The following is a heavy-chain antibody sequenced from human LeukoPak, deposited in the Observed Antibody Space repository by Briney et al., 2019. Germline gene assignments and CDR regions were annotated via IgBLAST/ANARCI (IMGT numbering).Heavy chain of an antibody. Sequence: SETLSLTCAVYGGSFSGYYWSWIRQPPGKGLEWIGAINHSGSTNYNPSLKSRVTISVDTSKNQFSLKLSAVTAADTAVYYCARFQSGRVVVAAAHQETNDYWGQGTLVTVSS. CDR2: INHSGST. D-gene: IGHD2-15*01. V-gene: IGHV4-34*01. J-gene: IGHJ4*02. CDR1: GGSFSGYY. CDR3: ARFQSGRVVVAAAHQETNDY.